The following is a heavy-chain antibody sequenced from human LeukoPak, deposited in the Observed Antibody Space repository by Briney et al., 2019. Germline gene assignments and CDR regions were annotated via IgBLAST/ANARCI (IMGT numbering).Heavy chain of an antibody. V-gene: IGHV3-66*01. J-gene: IGHJ4*02. CDR1: GFTVSSNY. Sequence: PGGSLRLSCAASGFTVSSNYMSWVRQAPGKGLEWVSVIYSGGSTYYADSVKGRFTISRDNSKNTLYLQMNSLRAEDTAVYYCAKSETSSGWYDWGQGTLVTVSS. D-gene: IGHD6-19*01. CDR2: IYSGGST. CDR3: AKSETSSGWYD.